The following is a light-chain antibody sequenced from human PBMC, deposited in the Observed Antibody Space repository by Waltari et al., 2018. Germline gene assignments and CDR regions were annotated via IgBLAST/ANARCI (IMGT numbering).Light chain of an antibody. V-gene: IGKV3-20*01. CDR1: QSIDNKY. CDR3: QQYGTSPRA. J-gene: IGKJ1*01. Sequence: DIVLTQSPGTRALAPGERATLSCRASQSIDNKYLAWFQQSPGQAPRLLIYSTSTRATGIPDRFSGSGSGTDFTLTISRLEPEDFGVYYCQQYGTSPRAFGQGTKV. CDR2: STS.